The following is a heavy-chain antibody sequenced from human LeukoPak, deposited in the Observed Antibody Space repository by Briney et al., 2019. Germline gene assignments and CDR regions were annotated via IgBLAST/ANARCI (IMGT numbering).Heavy chain of an antibody. D-gene: IGHD2-2*02. CDR1: GGSISSSSYY. CDR3: ARSIVVVPAAIRSEYFQH. J-gene: IGHJ1*01. V-gene: IGHV4-39*07. Sequence: SETLSLTCTVSGGSISSSSYYWGWVRQPPGKGREWIGSIYYSGSTYYNPSLKSRVTISVDTSKNQFSLKLSSVTAADTAVYYCARSIVVVPAAIRSEYFQHWGQGTLVTVSS. CDR2: IYYSGST.